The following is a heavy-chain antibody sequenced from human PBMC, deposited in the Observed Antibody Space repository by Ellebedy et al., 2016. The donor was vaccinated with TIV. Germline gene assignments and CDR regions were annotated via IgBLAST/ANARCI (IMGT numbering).Heavy chain of an antibody. D-gene: IGHD2-21*01. V-gene: IGHV4-39*07. CDR2: FYYVETS. Sequence: SETLSLXXTVSGGSITSGPYHWAWIRQPPGMGLEFIGSFYYVETSWYTPSLKSRGTISFDRSKNQFSLRLNSVTAADTAVYYCARPDSSYYNYAMDVWGQGTTVTVSS. CDR1: GGSITSGPYH. CDR3: ARPDSSYYNYAMDV. J-gene: IGHJ6*02.